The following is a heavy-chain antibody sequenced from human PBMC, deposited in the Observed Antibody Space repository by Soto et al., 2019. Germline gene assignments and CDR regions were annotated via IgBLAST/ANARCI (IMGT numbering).Heavy chain of an antibody. J-gene: IGHJ6*01. Sequence: PGGSLRLSCAASGFTFSSYGMHWVRQAPGKGLEWVAVISYDGSNKYYADSVKGRFTISRDNAKNSLYLQMNSLRAEDTAVYYCARDPNIVLVPAALRSYYYYYGMDVWGQGTTVNVSS. CDR3: ARDPNIVLVPAALRSYYYYYGMDV. D-gene: IGHD2-2*01. CDR2: ISYDGSNK. CDR1: GFTFSSYG. V-gene: IGHV3-30*03.